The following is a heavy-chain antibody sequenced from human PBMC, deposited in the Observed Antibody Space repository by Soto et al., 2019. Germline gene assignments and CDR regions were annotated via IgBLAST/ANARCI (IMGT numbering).Heavy chain of an antibody. V-gene: IGHV3-30*18. CDR3: AKHDYGDYELDF. J-gene: IGHJ4*02. Sequence: PGGSLRLSCAASGFTFSSYGMHWVRQAPGKGLEWVAVISYDGSNKYYADSVKGRFTISRDNSKNTLYLQMNSLRAEDTAVYYCAKHDYGDYELDFWGQGNLVTFSS. D-gene: IGHD4-17*01. CDR2: ISYDGSNK. CDR1: GFTFSSYG.